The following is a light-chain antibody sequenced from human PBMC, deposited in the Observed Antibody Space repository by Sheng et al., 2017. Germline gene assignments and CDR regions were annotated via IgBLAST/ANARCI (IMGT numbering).Light chain of an antibody. V-gene: IGKV3-11*01. J-gene: IGKJ5*01. CDR2: DAS. CDR3: QQRSNWPPIT. CDR1: QSVRSN. Sequence: EIVMTQSPATLSVSPGERATVSCRASQSVRSNLAWYQRKPGQAPRLLIYDASTRATGIPARFSGSGSGTDFTLTISSLEPEDFAVYYCQQRSNWPPITFGQGTRLENK.